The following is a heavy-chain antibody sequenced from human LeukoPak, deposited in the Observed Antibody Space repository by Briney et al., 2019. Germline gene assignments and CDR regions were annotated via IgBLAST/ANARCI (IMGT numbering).Heavy chain of an antibody. Sequence: GGSLRLSCAASGFTFSTYSMNWVHQAPGKGLEWVSYISGTSSIIYYADSVKGRFTISRDNAKNSLYLQMKSLRDEDTAVYYCARGTWVCDRTFDTWGQGTMVTVSS. J-gene: IGHJ3*02. CDR2: ISGTSSII. CDR3: ARGTWVCDRTFDT. CDR1: GFTFSTYS. V-gene: IGHV3-48*02. D-gene: IGHD1-14*01.